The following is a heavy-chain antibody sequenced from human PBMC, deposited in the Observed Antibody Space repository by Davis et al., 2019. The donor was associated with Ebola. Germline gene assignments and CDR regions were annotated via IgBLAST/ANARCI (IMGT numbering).Heavy chain of an antibody. V-gene: IGHV1-2*02. CDR3: ARGIAYGEDYYYYYGMDV. CDR1: GYTFTGYY. Sequence: ASVKVSCKASGYTFTGYYMHWVRQAPGQGLEWMGWINPNSGGTNYAQKFQGRVTMTRDTSISTAYMELRSLRSDDTAVYYCARGIAYGEDYYYYYGMDVWGQGTTVTVSS. CDR2: INPNSGGT. D-gene: IGHD4-17*01. J-gene: IGHJ6*02.